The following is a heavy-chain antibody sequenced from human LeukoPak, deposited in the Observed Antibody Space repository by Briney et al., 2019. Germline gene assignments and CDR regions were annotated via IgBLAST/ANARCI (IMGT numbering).Heavy chain of an antibody. CDR2: INPNSGGT. J-gene: IGHJ4*02. CDR1: GYTFTGYY. CDR3: ARVGDIVVVPAAILKHIQRCFDY. V-gene: IGHV1-2*02. Sequence: ASVKVSCTASGYTFTGYYMHWVRQAPGQGLEWMGWINPNSGGTNYAQKFQGRVTMTRDTSISTAYMELSRLRSDDTAVYYCARVGDIVVVPAAILKHIQRCFDYWGQGTLVTVSS. D-gene: IGHD2-2*01.